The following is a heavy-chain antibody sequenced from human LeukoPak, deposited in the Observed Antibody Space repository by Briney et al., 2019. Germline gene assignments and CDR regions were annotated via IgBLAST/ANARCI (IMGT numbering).Heavy chain of an antibody. Sequence: PGGSLRLSCAASGFTFSSYSMNWVRQAPGKGLEWVSSISSSSSYIYYADSVKGRFTITRDTAKNSLYLQMNSLRAEDTAVYYCARGKQMATIKTPSYYFDYWGQGTLVTVSS. J-gene: IGHJ4*02. CDR2: ISSSSSYI. CDR3: ARGKQMATIKTPSYYFDY. D-gene: IGHD5-24*01. CDR1: GFTFSSYS. V-gene: IGHV3-21*01.